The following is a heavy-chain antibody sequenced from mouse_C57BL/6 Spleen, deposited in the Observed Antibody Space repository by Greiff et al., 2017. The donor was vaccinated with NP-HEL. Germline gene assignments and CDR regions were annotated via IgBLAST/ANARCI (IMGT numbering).Heavy chain of an antibody. CDR3: AHGSSAYYFDY. J-gene: IGHJ2*01. CDR1: GYTFTSYD. Sequence: QVQLKQSGPELVKPGASVKLSCKASGYTFTSYDINWVKQRPGQGLEWIGWIYPRDGSTKYNEKFKGKATLTVDTSSSIAYMELHSLTSEDSAVYFGAHGSSAYYFDYWGQGTTLTVSS. V-gene: IGHV1-85*01. CDR2: IYPRDGST. D-gene: IGHD1-1*01.